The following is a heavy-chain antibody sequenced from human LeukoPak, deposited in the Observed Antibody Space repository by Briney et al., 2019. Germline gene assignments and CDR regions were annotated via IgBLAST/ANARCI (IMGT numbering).Heavy chain of an antibody. CDR1: GFTFSSYS. J-gene: IGHJ4*02. CDR2: ISSSSSYI. D-gene: IGHD3-10*01. CDR3: ARGAYYYGSGSYYIAYYFDY. Sequence: GGSLRLSCAASGFTFSSYSMNWVRQAPGKGLEWVSSISSSSSYIYYADSVKGRFTISRDNAKNSLYLQMNSLRAEDTAVYYCARGAYYYGSGSYYIAYYFDYWGQGTLVTVSS. V-gene: IGHV3-21*04.